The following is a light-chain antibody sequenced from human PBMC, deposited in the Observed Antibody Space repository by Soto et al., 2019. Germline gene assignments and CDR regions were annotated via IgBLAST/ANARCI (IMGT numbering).Light chain of an antibody. CDR1: QSIGYW. J-gene: IGKJ1*01. CDR3: QQYNSYSKT. Sequence: DIEMTQSPSTLPAALGDRVTITCRASQSIGYWLAWYQQKPGKAPNLMISAASSLETGVPSRFSGSGSGAEFTLSISSLQPDDSESYYCQQYNSYSKTFGQGTKVDI. V-gene: IGKV1-5*01. CDR2: AAS.